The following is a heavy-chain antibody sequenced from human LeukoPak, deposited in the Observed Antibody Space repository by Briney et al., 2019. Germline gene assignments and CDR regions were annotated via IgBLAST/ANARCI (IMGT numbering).Heavy chain of an antibody. D-gene: IGHD6-13*01. CDR2: IYYSGST. Sequence: SETLSLTCTVSGASISNSDYYWSWIRQPPGKGLEWIGYIYYSGSTNYNPSLKSRVAISVDTSKNQFSLKLSSVTAADTAVYYCARGTGYRSSWYLAFDIWGQGTMVTVSS. CDR1: GASISNSDYY. J-gene: IGHJ3*02. CDR3: ARGTGYRSSWYLAFDI. V-gene: IGHV4-61*08.